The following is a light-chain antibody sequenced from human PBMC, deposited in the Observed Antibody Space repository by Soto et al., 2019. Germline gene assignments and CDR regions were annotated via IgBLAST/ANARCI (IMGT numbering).Light chain of an antibody. CDR1: QSVSSSY. CDR3: QQRSNWQFT. V-gene: IGKV3D-20*02. Sequence: EIVLTQSPGTLSLSPGERATLSCRASQSVSSSYLAWYQQKPGQAPRLLIYRTSNRATGIPARFSGSGSGTDFTLTISSLEPEDFAVYYCQQRSNWQFTFGPGTKVDIK. CDR2: RTS. J-gene: IGKJ3*01.